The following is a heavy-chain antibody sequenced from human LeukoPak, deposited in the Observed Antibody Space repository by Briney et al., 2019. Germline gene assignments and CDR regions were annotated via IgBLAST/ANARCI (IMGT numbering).Heavy chain of an antibody. CDR2: ISYDGSNK. CDR3: ASALREDYYDSSGYYDY. J-gene: IGHJ4*02. V-gene: IGHV3-30*03. Sequence: GGSLRLSCAASGFTFSSYWMSWVRQAPGKGLEWVAVISYDGSNKYYADSVKGRFTISRDNSKNTLYLQMNGLRAEDTAVYYCASALREDYYDSSGYYDYWGQGTLVTVSS. D-gene: IGHD3-22*01. CDR1: GFTFSSYW.